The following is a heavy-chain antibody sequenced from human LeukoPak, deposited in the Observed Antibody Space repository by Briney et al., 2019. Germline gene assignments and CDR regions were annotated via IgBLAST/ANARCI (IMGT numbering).Heavy chain of an antibody. V-gene: IGHV3-30*03. D-gene: IGHD5-24*01. CDR3: ARGPFRDGYNYGDY. CDR2: ISFDGSNQ. CDR1: GFTFSSYG. Sequence: PGGSLRLSCAASGFTFSSYGMHWVRQAPGKGLEWAALISFDGSNQYYADSVKGRFTISRDNAKNSLYLQMNSLRAEDTAVYYCARGPFRDGYNYGDYWGQGTLVTVSS. J-gene: IGHJ4*02.